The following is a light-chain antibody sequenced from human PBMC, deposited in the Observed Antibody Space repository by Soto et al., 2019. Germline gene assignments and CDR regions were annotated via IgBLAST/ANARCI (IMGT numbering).Light chain of an antibody. V-gene: IGLV2-14*01. CDR1: SSDVGAYNY. CDR2: EVS. CDR3: RSYPGAYTLV. J-gene: IGLJ1*01. Sequence: QSALAQPASVSGSPGQSIAISCTGTSSDVGAYNYVSWYQQHPGKAPKLIVHEVSDRPSGVSDRFSGSKSGNTASLTISGLQAVDEAGYCGRSYPGAYTLVFGTGTKVTGL.